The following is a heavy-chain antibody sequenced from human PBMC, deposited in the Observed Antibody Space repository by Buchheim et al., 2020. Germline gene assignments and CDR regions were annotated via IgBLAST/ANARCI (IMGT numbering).Heavy chain of an antibody. CDR3: ARDFVEMATIGYGMDV. D-gene: IGHD5-24*01. V-gene: IGHV3-30*03. Sequence: QVQLVESGGGVVQPGRSLRLSCAASGFTFSSYGMHWVRQAPGKGLEWVAVISYDGSNKYYADSVKGRFTISRDNAKNSLYLQMNSLRAEDTAVYYCARDFVEMATIGYGMDVWDQGTT. CDR2: ISYDGSNK. J-gene: IGHJ6*02. CDR1: GFTFSSYG.